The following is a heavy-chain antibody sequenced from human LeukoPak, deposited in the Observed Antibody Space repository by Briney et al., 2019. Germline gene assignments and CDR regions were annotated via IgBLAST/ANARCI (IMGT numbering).Heavy chain of an antibody. Sequence: GGSLRLSCAASGFTFDDYGMSWVRQAPGKGLEWVSGINWNDGSTGYADSVKGRFTISRDNAKNSLYLQMNSLRAEDRALYYCARVGLYSSGWYWYYFDYWGQGTLVTVSS. J-gene: IGHJ4*02. D-gene: IGHD6-19*01. CDR3: ARVGLYSSGWYWYYFDY. V-gene: IGHV3-20*04. CDR1: GFTFDDYG. CDR2: INWNDGST.